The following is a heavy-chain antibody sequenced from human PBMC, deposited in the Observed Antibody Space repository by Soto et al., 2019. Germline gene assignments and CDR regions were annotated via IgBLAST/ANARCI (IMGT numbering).Heavy chain of an antibody. Sequence: GSVKVSCKASGYTFTSYAMHWVRQAPGQRLEWMGWINAGNGNTKYSQKFQGRVTITRDTSASTAYMEPSSLRSEDTAVYYCARDTLYDSSGYYYVGYNWFDPWGQGTLVTVSS. D-gene: IGHD3-22*01. CDR2: INAGNGNT. CDR3: ARDTLYDSSGYYYVGYNWFDP. CDR1: GYTFTSYA. J-gene: IGHJ5*02. V-gene: IGHV1-3*01.